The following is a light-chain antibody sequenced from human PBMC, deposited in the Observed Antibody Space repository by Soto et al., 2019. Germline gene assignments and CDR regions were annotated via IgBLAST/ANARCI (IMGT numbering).Light chain of an antibody. CDR3: SSYTSSSTRV. V-gene: IGLV2-14*01. CDR1: SSDVGGYNY. CDR2: DVS. Sequence: QSALTQPASVSGSPGQSITISCTGTSSDVGGYNYVSWYQQHPGKAPKLMIYDVSNRPSGVSKRFSGSKSGNTASLTISWLQAEDEADYYCSSYTSSSTRVFGGGTKLTVL. J-gene: IGLJ2*01.